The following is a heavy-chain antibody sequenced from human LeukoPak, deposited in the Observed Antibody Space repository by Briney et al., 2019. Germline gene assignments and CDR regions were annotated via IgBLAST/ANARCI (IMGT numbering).Heavy chain of an antibody. D-gene: IGHD5-12*01. CDR1: GYSISSGYY. J-gene: IGHJ4*02. CDR3: ARHLVGYSGYDFSYFDY. CDR2: IYYSGST. Sequence: SSETLSLTCTVCGYSISSGYYWGWIRQPPGKGLEWIGSIYYSGSTYYNPSLKSRVTISVDTSKNQFSLKLSSVTAADTAVYYCARHLVGYSGYDFSYFDYWGQGTLVTVSS. V-gene: IGHV4-38-2*02.